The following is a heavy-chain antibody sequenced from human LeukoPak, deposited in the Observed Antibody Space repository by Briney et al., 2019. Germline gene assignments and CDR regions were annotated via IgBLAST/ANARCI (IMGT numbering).Heavy chain of an antibody. D-gene: IGHD1-26*01. CDR3: ARSTYRDYYYYMDV. CDR1: GGSISSSTSY. CDR2: IYYSGRT. V-gene: IGHV4-39*07. Sequence: SETLSLTCTVSGGSISSSTSYWGWIRQSPGKGLEWIGSIYYSGRTYYNPSLKSRVTISVDTSKNQFSLKLSSVTAADTAVYYCARSTYRDYYYYMDVWGKGTTVTVSS. J-gene: IGHJ6*03.